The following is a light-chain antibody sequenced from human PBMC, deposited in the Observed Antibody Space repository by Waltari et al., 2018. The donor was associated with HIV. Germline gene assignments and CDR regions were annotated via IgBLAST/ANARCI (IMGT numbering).Light chain of an antibody. CDR1: ALSKHL. J-gene: IGLJ3*02. Sequence: SFALTPPPSVSVSPGPTASITCAGDALSKHLTFWYHKKTAQAPVFVIYKDTERPAGIPERFSGSTSGTTATLTISGVQAEDEADYYCQSTNVVMVFGGGTKLTVL. CDR2: KDT. CDR3: QSTNVVMV. V-gene: IGLV3-25*03.